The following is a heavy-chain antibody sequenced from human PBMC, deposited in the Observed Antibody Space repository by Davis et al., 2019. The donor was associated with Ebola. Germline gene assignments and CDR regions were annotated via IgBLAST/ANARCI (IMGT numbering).Heavy chain of an antibody. CDR3: ARGTAYGGNSVWFDP. J-gene: IGHJ5*02. Sequence: MPSETLSLTCAVSGGSISSGGYSWSWIRQPPGKGLEWIGYIYHSGSTYYNPSLKSRVTISVDTSKNQFSLKLSSVTAADTAVYYCARGTAYGGNSVWFDPWGQGTLVTVSS. CDR2: IYHSGST. D-gene: IGHD4-23*01. CDR1: GGSISSGGYS. V-gene: IGHV4-30-2*01.